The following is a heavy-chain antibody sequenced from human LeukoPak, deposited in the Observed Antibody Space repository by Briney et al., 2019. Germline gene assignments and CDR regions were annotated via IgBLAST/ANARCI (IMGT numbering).Heavy chain of an antibody. D-gene: IGHD3-3*01. J-gene: IGHJ4*02. CDR3: ASIPALGREWVY. Sequence: SQTLSLTCAVYGGSFSGYYWSWICQPPGKGLEWIGEINHSGSTNYNPSLKSRVTISVDTSKNQFSLKLSSVTAADTAVYYCASIPALGREWVYWGQGTLVTVSS. CDR1: GGSFSGYY. V-gene: IGHV4-34*01. CDR2: INHSGST.